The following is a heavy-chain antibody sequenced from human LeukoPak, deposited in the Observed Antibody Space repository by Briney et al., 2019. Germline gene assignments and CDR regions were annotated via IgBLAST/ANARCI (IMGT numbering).Heavy chain of an antibody. CDR1: GFTFSSYA. CDR3: AKDRLYCSSTSCSNFDY. V-gene: IGHV3-23*01. CDR2: ISGSGAGT. D-gene: IGHD2-2*01. J-gene: IGHJ4*02. Sequence: GGSLRLSCAGSGFTFSSYAMTWVRQAPGKGLEWVSSISGSGAGTYYADSVKGRFTISRDNSKNTLYLQMNSLRAEDTAVYYCAKDRLYCSSTSCSNFDYWGQGTLVTVSS.